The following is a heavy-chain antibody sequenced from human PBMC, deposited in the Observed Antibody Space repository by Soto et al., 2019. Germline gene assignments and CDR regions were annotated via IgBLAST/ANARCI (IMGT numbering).Heavy chain of an antibody. J-gene: IGHJ4*02. CDR3: ARDDGGYSYAPVDY. D-gene: IGHD5-18*01. V-gene: IGHV3-33*01. Sequence: QVQLVESGGGVVQPGGSLRLSCAASGFTFSSYGMHWVRQAPGKGLEWVAVIWYDGSNKYYADSVKGRFTISRDNSKNTLYLQMNSLRAEDTAVYYCARDDGGYSYAPVDYWGQGTLVTVSS. CDR2: IWYDGSNK. CDR1: GFTFSSYG.